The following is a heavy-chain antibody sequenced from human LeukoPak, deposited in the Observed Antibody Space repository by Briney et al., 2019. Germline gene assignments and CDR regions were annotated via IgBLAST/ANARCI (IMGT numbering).Heavy chain of an antibody. CDR3: ARDRVPGGNYYYVSSGYYDPGAFDI. V-gene: IGHV3-66*01. CDR2: IYSGGST. D-gene: IGHD3-22*01. CDR1: GFTVSSNY. J-gene: IGHJ3*02. Sequence: GGSLRLSCAASGFTVSSNYMSWVRQAPGKGLEWVSVIYSGGSTYYADSVKGRFTISRDNSKNTLYLQMNSLRAEDTAVYYCARDRVPGGNYYYVSSGYYDPGAFDIWGQGKMVTVSS.